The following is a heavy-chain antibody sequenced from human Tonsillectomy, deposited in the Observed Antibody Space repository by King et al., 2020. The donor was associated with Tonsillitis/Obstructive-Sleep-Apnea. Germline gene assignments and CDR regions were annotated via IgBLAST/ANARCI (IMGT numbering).Heavy chain of an antibody. CDR3: ARVTIFGVVIDAFDI. Sequence: EVQLVESGGGLIQPGGSLRLSCAASGFTVSSNYMSWVRQAPGKGLEWVSVIYSGGTTYYADSVKGRFTISRDNSKNTLYLQMNSRRAEDTAVYYCARVTIFGVVIDAFDIWGQGTMVTVSS. J-gene: IGHJ3*02. CDR1: GFTVSSNY. V-gene: IGHV3-53*01. D-gene: IGHD3-3*01. CDR2: IYSGGTT.